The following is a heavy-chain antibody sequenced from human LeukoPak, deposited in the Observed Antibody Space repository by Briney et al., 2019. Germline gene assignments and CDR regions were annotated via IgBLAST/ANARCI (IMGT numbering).Heavy chain of an antibody. CDR1: GYTLTELS. D-gene: IGHD1-26*01. V-gene: IGHV1-24*01. CDR2: FHAEDGEA. CDR3: ATGDPRELILEN. Sequence: ASVKVSCKISGYTLTELSMYWVRQAPGKGLEWMGTFHAEDGEAIYAQKFQGRVTMTEDTSTDTAYLDLSSLRSEDTAVYYCATGDPRELILENWGQGTLVTVSS. J-gene: IGHJ4*02.